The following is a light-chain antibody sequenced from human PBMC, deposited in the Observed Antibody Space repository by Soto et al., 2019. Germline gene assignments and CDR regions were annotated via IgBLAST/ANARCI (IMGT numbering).Light chain of an antibody. Sequence: IQMTQSPSALSASLGDRVTITCRASQTISNWLAWYQQKPGKAPKLLIYKASTLESGVPSRFSGSGSGTDFTLTISSLQPEDFATYYCEQAGSFPITFGQGTRLEI. CDR2: KAS. CDR1: QTISNW. J-gene: IGKJ5*01. CDR3: EQAGSFPIT. V-gene: IGKV1-5*03.